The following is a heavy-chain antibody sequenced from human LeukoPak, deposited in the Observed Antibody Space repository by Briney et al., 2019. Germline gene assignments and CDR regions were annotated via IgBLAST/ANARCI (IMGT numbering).Heavy chain of an antibody. V-gene: IGHV3-74*01. Sequence: GGSLRLSCAASGFTFSSYWMHWVRQAPGKGPVWVSRINSDGSTTSYADSVKGRFSISRFNAKETLYLQLNSLRVEDTAVYYCARGTDDIDMWGQGTLVTVSS. J-gene: IGHJ3*02. D-gene: IGHD3-9*01. CDR3: ARGTDDIDM. CDR2: INSDGSTT. CDR1: GFTFSSYW.